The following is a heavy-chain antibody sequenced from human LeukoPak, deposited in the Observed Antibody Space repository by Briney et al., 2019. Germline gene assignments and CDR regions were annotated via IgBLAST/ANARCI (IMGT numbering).Heavy chain of an antibody. CDR2: IKSKTDGGTT. D-gene: IGHD4-17*01. CDR1: GFTFSNAW. Sequence: SGGSLRLSCAASGFTFSNAWMSWVRQAPGKGLEWVGRIKSKTDGGTTDYAAPVKGRFTISRDDSKNTLYLQMNSLKTEDTAVYYCTTGYYGDSYFDYWGQGTLVIVSS. CDR3: TTGYYGDSYFDY. J-gene: IGHJ4*02. V-gene: IGHV3-15*01.